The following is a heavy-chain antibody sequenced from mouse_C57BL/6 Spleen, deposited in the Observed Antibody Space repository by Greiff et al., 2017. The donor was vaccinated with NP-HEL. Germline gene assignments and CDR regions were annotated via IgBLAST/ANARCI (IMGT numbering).Heavy chain of an antibody. Sequence: VQLKESGGGLVKPGGSLKLSCAASGFTFSSYAMSWVRQTPEKRLEWVATISDGGSYTYYPDNVKGRFTISRDNAKNNLYLQMSHLKSEDTAMYYCARLNYYGSFYYAMDYWGQGTSVTVSS. CDR3: ARLNYYGSFYYAMDY. J-gene: IGHJ4*01. CDR2: ISDGGSYT. D-gene: IGHD1-1*01. V-gene: IGHV5-4*01. CDR1: GFTFSSYA.